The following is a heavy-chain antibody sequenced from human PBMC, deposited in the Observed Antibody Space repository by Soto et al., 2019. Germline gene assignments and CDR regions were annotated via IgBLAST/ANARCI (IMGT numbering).Heavy chain of an antibody. D-gene: IGHD2-2*01. J-gene: IGHJ5*01. CDR1: RFSFSNFG. V-gene: IGHV3-30*18. CDR2: LSFDGSNK. Sequence: QEQLVESGGGVVQPGMPLRLSCVASRFSFSNFGMHWVRQAPGKGLEWVAALSFDGSNKNYADGVRGRFTISRDNSKNTLYLHMNSLRSDDTAMYYCAKGGCSSSSCSFDSWGQGTLVTV. CDR3: AKGGCSSSSCSFDS.